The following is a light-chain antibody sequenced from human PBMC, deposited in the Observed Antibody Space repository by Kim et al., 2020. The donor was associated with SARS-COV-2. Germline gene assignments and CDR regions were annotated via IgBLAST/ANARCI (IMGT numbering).Light chain of an antibody. J-gene: IGLJ2*01. CDR3: SSYTSGSVL. V-gene: IGLV2-14*04. Sequence: PGQSITISCNGTSSDVGGYKYVSWYQQHPGKAPKLIIYDVSGRPSGVSNRFSGSKSGNTASLTISALQAEDEADYYCSSYTSGSVLFGGGTQLTVL. CDR1: SSDVGGYKY. CDR2: DVS.